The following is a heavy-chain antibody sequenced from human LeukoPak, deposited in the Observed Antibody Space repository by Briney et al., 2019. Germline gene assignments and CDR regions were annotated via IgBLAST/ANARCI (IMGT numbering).Heavy chain of an antibody. D-gene: IGHD4-17*01. CDR1: GFTFSSYS. J-gene: IGHJ3*02. CDR3: ARDATRLYGDYGDAFDI. Sequence: GGSLRLSCAASGFTFSSYSMNWVRQAPGKGLEWVSSISSSSSYIYYADSVKGRFTISRDNAKNSLYLQMNSLRAEDTAVYYCARDATRLYGDYGDAFDIWGQGTMVTVSS. V-gene: IGHV3-21*04. CDR2: ISSSSSYI.